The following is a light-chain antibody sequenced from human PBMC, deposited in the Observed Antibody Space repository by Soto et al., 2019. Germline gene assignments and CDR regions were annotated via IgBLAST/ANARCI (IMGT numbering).Light chain of an antibody. CDR2: DAS. CDR3: QQYESYSPLT. CDR1: QSISSW. Sequence: DIQMTQSPSTVSASVGDRVTITCRASQSISSWLSCYQQQPGKAPKLLIYDASSLESGVPPRFSGSRSGTEFTLTISSLQPDDFVTYYCQQYESYSPLTFGGGTKVDIK. J-gene: IGKJ4*01. V-gene: IGKV1-5*01.